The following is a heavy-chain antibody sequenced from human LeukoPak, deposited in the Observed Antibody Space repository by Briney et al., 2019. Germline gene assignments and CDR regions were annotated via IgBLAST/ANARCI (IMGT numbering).Heavy chain of an antibody. J-gene: IGHJ4*02. CDR2: IASAGDT. Sequence: GGSLRLSRAASGFTFSDFDMHWVRPATGRGLEWVSSIASAGDTYYVGSVRGRFTISRENAKNSLYLQMNSLRAGDTAVYYCVRGGHIGFDYWGRGTLVTVS. CDR1: GFTFSDFD. D-gene: IGHD2-21*01. CDR3: VRGGHIGFDY. V-gene: IGHV3-13*04.